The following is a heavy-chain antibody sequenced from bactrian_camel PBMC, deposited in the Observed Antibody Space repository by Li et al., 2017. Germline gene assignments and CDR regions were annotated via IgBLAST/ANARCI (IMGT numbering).Heavy chain of an antibody. J-gene: IGHJ4*01. Sequence: VQLVESGGGSVETGESLNLSCVATSGYSYSTYCMGWFRQGPGTEREGVASIYFGDIESTYYADSVKGRFTISRDNAENTMYLQMNSLRPEDTAVYYCAAATTSGGPVAYGPWVEAYWGQGTQVTVS. D-gene: IGHD4*01. CDR3: AAATTSGGPVAYGPWVEAY. CDR1: GYSYSTYC. CDR2: IYFGDIEST. V-gene: IGHV3S31*01.